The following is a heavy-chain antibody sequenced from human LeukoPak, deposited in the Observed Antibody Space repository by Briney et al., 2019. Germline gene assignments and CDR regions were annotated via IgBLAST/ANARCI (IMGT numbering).Heavy chain of an antibody. Sequence: WETLSLTCTVSGGSISSYYWSWIRQPPGKGLEWVGYIYYSGSTNYNPSLKSRVTISVDTSKNQFSLKLSSVTAADTAVYYCARGGATFNWFDPWGQGTLVTVSS. V-gene: IGHV4-59*01. D-gene: IGHD5-24*01. CDR1: GGSISSYY. CDR2: IYYSGST. CDR3: ARGGATFNWFDP. J-gene: IGHJ5*02.